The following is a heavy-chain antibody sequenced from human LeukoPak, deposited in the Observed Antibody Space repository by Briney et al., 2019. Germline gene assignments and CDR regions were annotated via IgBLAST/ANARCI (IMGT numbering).Heavy chain of an antibody. Sequence: ASVKVSCKVSGYTLTELSMHWVRQAPGKGLEWMGGFDPEDGETIYAQKFQGRVTMTEGTSTDTAYMGLSSLRSEDTAVYYCATERANRVATSYDDWGQGTLVTVSS. CDR2: FDPEDGET. D-gene: IGHD5-12*01. CDR3: ATERANRVATSYDD. CDR1: GYTLTELS. V-gene: IGHV1-24*01. J-gene: IGHJ4*03.